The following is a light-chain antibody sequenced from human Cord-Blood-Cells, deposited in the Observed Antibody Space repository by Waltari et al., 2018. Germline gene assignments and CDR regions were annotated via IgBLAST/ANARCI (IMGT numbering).Light chain of an antibody. J-gene: IGLJ2*01. Sequence: SCVLTQPPSVSVAPGKTARITCGGNNIGSKSVHWYQQKPGQAPVLVIYYDSDRPSGIPERFSGSNSGNTATLTISRVEAGDEADYYCQVWDSSSDHVVFGGGTKLTVL. CDR3: QVWDSSSDHVV. CDR2: YDS. CDR1: NIGSKS. V-gene: IGLV3-21*04.